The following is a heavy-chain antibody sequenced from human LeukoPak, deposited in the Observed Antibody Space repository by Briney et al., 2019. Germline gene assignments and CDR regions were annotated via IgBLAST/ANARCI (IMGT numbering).Heavy chain of an antibody. Sequence: SQTLSLTCAISGDSVSSNSAAWNWIRQSPSRGLEWLGRTYYRSKWYNDYAVSVKSRITINPDTSKNQFSLQLNSVTPEDTAVYYCARDQGIAVAGLYYYYMDVWGKGTTVTVSS. CDR2: TYYRSKWYN. D-gene: IGHD6-19*01. CDR1: GDSVSSNSAA. CDR3: ARDQGIAVAGLYYYYMDV. V-gene: IGHV6-1*01. J-gene: IGHJ6*03.